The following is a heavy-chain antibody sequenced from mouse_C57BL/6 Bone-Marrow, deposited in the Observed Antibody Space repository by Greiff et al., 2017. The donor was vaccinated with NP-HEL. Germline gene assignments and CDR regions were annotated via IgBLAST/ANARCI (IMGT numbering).Heavy chain of an antibody. CDR3: ARHYYGNYLYAMDY. Sequence: QVQLKQPGAELVKPGASVKLSCKASGYTFTSYWMHWVKQRPGRGLEWIGRIDPNSGGTKYNEKFKSKATLTVDKPSSTAYMQLSSLTSEDSAVYYCARHYYGNYLYAMDYWGQGTSVTVSS. CDR1: GYTFTSYW. D-gene: IGHD2-1*01. CDR2: IDPNSGGT. V-gene: IGHV1-72*01. J-gene: IGHJ4*01.